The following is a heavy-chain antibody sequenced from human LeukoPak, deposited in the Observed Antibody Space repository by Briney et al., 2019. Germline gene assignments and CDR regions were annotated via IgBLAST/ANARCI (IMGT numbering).Heavy chain of an antibody. CDR3: AKSLGLLRADY. J-gene: IGHJ4*02. CDR1: GFTFSTSD. V-gene: IGHV3-23*01. CDR2: ISGSGGST. Sequence: GGSLRLSCAASGFTFSTSDMNWIRQAPGKGLEWVSAISGSGGSTYYADSVKGRFTISRDNSKNTLYLQMNSLRAEDTAVYYCAKSLGLLRADYWGQGTLVTVSS. D-gene: IGHD1-26*01.